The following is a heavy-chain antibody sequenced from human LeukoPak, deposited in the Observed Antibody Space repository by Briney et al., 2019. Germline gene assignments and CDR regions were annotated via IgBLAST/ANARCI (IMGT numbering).Heavy chain of an antibody. CDR1: GFTFSSYA. CDR2: ISGSGGST. CDR3: AKPQAIRFRTKGGFDY. D-gene: IGHD4-17*01. V-gene: IGHV3-23*01. Sequence: GGSLRLSCAASGFTFSSYAMSWLREAPGKGLEWVSAISGSGGSTYYADSVKGRFTISRDNSKNTLYLQRNSLRAEDTAVYYCAKPQAIRFRTKGGFDYWGQGTLVTVSS. J-gene: IGHJ4*02.